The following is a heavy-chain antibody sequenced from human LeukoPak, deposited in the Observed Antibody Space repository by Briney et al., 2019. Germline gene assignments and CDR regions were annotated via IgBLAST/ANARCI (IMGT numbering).Heavy chain of an antibody. CDR2: IYPGDSDT. V-gene: IGHV5-51*01. J-gene: IGHJ4*02. D-gene: IGHD4-17*01. Sequence: GESLKISCKASGYSFTNYWIGWVRQMPGKGLEWMGIIYPGDSDTKYSPSFQGQVTISADKSINTAYLQWSSLRASDTAMYYCASVLSVTTNYWGQGTLVTVSS. CDR3: ASVLSVTTNY. CDR1: GYSFTNYW.